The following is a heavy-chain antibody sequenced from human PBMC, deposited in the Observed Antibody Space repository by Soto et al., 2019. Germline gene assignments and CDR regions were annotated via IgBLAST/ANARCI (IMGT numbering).Heavy chain of an antibody. V-gene: IGHV1-46*01. Sequence: QVQLVQSGAEVKKHGASVKVSCKASGYSFTRYYMHWVRQAPGQGLEWMGIINPSSGSTNYAQKFQGRVTMTRDMSTNAVYMEMSSLRSEDTAVYYCARDRVYGAHYYYGMDVWGQGTTVTVSS. CDR3: ARDRVYGAHYYYGMDV. D-gene: IGHD4-17*01. J-gene: IGHJ6*02. CDR2: INPSSGST. CDR1: GYSFTRYY.